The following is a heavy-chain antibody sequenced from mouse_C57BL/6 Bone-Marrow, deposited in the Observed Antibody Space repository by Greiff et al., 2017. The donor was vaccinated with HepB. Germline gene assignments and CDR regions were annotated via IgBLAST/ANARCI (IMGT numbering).Heavy chain of an antibody. CDR2: ISNLAYSI. V-gene: IGHV5-15*01. Sequence: EVQLVESGGGLVQPGGSLKLSCAASGFTFSDYGMAWVRQAPRTGPEWVAFISNLAYSIYYADTVTGRFTISRENAKNTLYLEMSSLRSEDTAMYYCARHPYDYDSYAMDYWGQGTSVTVSS. D-gene: IGHD2-4*01. J-gene: IGHJ4*01. CDR3: ARHPYDYDSYAMDY. CDR1: GFTFSDYG.